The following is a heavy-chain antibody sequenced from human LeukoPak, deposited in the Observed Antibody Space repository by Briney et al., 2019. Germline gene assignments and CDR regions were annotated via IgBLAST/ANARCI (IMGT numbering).Heavy chain of an antibody. CDR1: GFTFNSYA. CDR2: ISSSGNNT. Sequence: GGSLRLSCAASGFTFNSYAMNWVRQAPGKGLEWVSTISSSGNNTYYTDSVKGRFTISRDNSKNTLYLQMNSLRAEDTAVYYCAKVRWDNSGWYYLDNWGQGALVTVSS. V-gene: IGHV3-23*01. J-gene: IGHJ4*02. CDR3: AKVRWDNSGWYYLDN. D-gene: IGHD6-19*01.